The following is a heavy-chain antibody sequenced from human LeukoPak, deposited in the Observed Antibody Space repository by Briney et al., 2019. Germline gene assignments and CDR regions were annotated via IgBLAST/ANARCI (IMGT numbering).Heavy chain of an antibody. V-gene: IGHV3-48*01. J-gene: IGHJ4*02. CDR1: GFTFSTYS. CDR2: ISSSSSTI. Sequence: QSGGPLRLSCAASGFTFSTYSMNWVRQAPGKGLELVSYISSSSSTIYYADSVKGRFTISRDNAKNSLYLQMNSLRAEDTAVYYCARGSTYYDSSGQVPFDYWGQGTLVTVSS. D-gene: IGHD3-22*01. CDR3: ARGSTYYDSSGQVPFDY.